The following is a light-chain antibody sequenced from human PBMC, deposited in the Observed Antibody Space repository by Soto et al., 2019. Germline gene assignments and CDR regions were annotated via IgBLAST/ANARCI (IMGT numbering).Light chain of an antibody. J-gene: IGKJ1*01. CDR2: GAS. CDR1: QSFSSSY. Sequence: EIVLTQSPGTLSLSPGERATLSCRARQSFSSSYLAWYQQKPGQAPRLLIYGASSRATGIPDRFSGSGSGTDFTLTISRLEPEDFAVYYCQQYGSSPPWTFGQGTKVDIK. V-gene: IGKV3-20*01. CDR3: QQYGSSPPWT.